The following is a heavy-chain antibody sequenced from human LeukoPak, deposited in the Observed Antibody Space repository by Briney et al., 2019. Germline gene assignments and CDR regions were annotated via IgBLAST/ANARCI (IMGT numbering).Heavy chain of an antibody. CDR2: ISVSGGSA. J-gene: IGHJ4*02. Sequence: GGSLRLSCAASGLTFRSYAMSWVRQAPGKGLEWVSTISVSGGSAYYADSVKGRFTISRDNSKNTLYLQMDSLRAEDTAVYYCAKREGGSGSYRLYYFDYWGQGTLVTVSA. D-gene: IGHD3-10*01. CDR3: AKREGGSGSYRLYYFDY. CDR1: GLTFRSYA. V-gene: IGHV3-23*01.